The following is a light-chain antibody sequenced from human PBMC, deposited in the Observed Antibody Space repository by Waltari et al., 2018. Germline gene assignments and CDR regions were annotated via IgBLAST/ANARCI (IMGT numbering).Light chain of an antibody. J-gene: IGKJ4*01. CDR3: QQYNNWPGT. V-gene: IGKV3-15*01. CDR2: GAS. Sequence: EIVMTQYAATLSVSTGERATLSCRASQSVSSNLAWYQQKPGQAPRLLIYGASTRATGIPARFSGSGSGTEFTLTIRSLQSEDFAVYYCQQYNNWPGTFGGGTKVEIK. CDR1: QSVSSN.